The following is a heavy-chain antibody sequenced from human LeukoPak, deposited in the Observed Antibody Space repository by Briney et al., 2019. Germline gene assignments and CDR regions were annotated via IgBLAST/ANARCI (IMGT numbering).Heavy chain of an antibody. Sequence: SGTLSLTCAVSGGSISSSNWWSWVRQPPGKGLEWIGEIYHSGSTNYNPSLKSRVTISVDTSKNQFSLKLSSVTAADTAVYYCARGPGYYDSSGYRVWGQGTLVTVSS. V-gene: IGHV4-4*02. CDR3: ARGPGYYDSSGYRV. CDR1: GGSISSSNW. J-gene: IGHJ4*02. D-gene: IGHD3-22*01. CDR2: IYHSGST.